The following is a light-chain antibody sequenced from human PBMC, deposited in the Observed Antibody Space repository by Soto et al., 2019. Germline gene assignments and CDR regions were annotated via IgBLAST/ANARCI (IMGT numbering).Light chain of an antibody. CDR2: DAS. CDR1: QSMSSW. J-gene: IGKJ1*01. CDR3: QQDNRYSRT. V-gene: IGKV1-5*01. Sequence: DIQMTQSPSTLSASVGARVTITCRASQSMSSWLAWYQQKPGKAPNLLIYDASSLESGGQERLSGSGAGTEVTHTSSSLQPDDFATDYCQQDNRYSRTFGQGNKVEIK.